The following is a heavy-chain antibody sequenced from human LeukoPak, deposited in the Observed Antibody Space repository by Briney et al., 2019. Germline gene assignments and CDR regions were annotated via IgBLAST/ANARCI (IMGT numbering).Heavy chain of an antibody. CDR2: IYSGGST. V-gene: IGHV3-66*01. Sequence: SGGSLRLSCAASGFTVTSYGMSWVRQAPGKGLEWVSVIYSGGSTYYADSVKGRFTISRDNSKNTLYLQMNSLRAEDTAVYYCARDAATVVNSLDYWGQGTLVTVSS. CDR1: GFTVTSYG. D-gene: IGHD4-23*01. J-gene: IGHJ4*02. CDR3: ARDAATVVNSLDY.